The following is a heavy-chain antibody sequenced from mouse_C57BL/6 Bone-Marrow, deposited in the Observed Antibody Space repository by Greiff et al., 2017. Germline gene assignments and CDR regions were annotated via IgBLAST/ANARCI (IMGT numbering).Heavy chain of an antibody. V-gene: IGHV1-50*01. J-gene: IGHJ3*01. Sequence: QVQLQQPGAELVKPGASVKLSCKASGYTFTSYWMQWVKQRPGQGLEWIGEIDPSDSYPNYNQKFKGKATLTVDTSSSTAYMQLSSLTSEDSAVYYCSREVYYGSSFPFAYWGQGTLVTVSA. CDR2: IDPSDSYP. CDR3: SREVYYGSSFPFAY. D-gene: IGHD1-1*01. CDR1: GYTFTSYW.